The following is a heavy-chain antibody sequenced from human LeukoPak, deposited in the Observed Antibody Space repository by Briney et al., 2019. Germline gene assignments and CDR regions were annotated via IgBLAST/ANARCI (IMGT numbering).Heavy chain of an antibody. CDR1: GGSISSSSYY. CDR3: VGEYHGGYRFDY. Sequence: SETLSLTCTVSGGSISSSSYYWGWIRQPPGKGLEWIGSIYYSGSTIYNPSLESRVTISVDTSRNQFSLKLTSMTAADAAVYYCVGEYHGGYRFDYWGQGAQVTVSS. CDR2: IYYSGST. D-gene: IGHD5-18*01. J-gene: IGHJ4*02. V-gene: IGHV4-39*07.